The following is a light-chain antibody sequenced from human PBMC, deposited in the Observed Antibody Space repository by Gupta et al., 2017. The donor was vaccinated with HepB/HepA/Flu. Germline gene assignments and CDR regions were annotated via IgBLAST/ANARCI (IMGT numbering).Light chain of an antibody. Sequence: QSALTQPASLSVSPGQSITISCTGTSSDVGAYVYVSWYQQHPGKAPKLMIYDVSHRPSGVSNRFSGSKSGNTASLTISGLQAEDEADYYCSSYTSNSTRVFGGGTKLTVL. CDR3: SSYTSNSTRV. J-gene: IGLJ3*02. CDR1: SSDVGAYVY. V-gene: IGLV2-14*03. CDR2: DVS.